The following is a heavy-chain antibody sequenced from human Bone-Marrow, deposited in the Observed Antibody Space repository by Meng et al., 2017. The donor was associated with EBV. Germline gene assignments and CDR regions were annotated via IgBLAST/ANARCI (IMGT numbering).Heavy chain of an antibody. CDR3: ASGDYGGNSWWFDP. J-gene: IGHJ5*02. V-gene: IGHV4-59*01. CDR2: IYYSGST. Sequence: QGRLQGAGPGLVKPSGTLPSPCTVSGGSISSYYWSWIRQPPGKGLEWIGYIYYSGSTNYNPSLKSRVTISVDTSKNQFSLKLSSVTAADTAVYYCASGDYGGNSWWFDPWGQGTLVTVSS. D-gene: IGHD4-23*01. CDR1: GGSISSYY.